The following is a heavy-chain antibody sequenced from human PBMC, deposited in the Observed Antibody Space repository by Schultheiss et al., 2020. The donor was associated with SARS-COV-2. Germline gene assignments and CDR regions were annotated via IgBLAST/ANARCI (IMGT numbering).Heavy chain of an antibody. CDR1: GYTFTSYG. V-gene: IGHV1-18*01. CDR2: ISAYNGNT. D-gene: IGHD3-22*01. J-gene: IGHJ3*02. Sequence: ASVKVSCKASGYTFTSYGISWVRQAPGQGLEWMGWISAYNGNTNYAQKLQGRVTMTTDTSTSTAYMELRSLRSDDTAVYYCARGLDYYDSSGYYQDAFDIWGQGTTVTVSS. CDR3: ARGLDYYDSSGYYQDAFDI.